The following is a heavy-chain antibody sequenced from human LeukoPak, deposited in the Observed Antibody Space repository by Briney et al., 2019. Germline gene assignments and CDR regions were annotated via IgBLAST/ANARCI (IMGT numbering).Heavy chain of an antibody. CDR1: GYTFTDYF. J-gene: IGHJ3*02. CDR2: INPNSGGT. V-gene: IGHV1-2*02. Sequence: GASVKVSCKASGYTFTDYFMNWVRQAPGQGLEWMGWINPNSGGTNYAQKFQGRVTMTRDTSISTAYMELSRLRSDDTAVYYCARTTPYSSSSNDAFDIWGQGTLVTVSS. D-gene: IGHD6-6*01. CDR3: ARTTPYSSSSNDAFDI.